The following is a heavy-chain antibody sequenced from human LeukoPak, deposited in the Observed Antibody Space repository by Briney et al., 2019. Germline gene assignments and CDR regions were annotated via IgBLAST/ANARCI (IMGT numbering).Heavy chain of an antibody. CDR3: ARVTSEVPYYYDSSGQVLDY. CDR2: INPNSGGT. D-gene: IGHD3-22*01. Sequence: ASVKVSCKASGYTFTGYYMHWVRQAPGQGLEWMGWINPNSGGTNYAQKFQGRVTMTRDTSISTAYMELSRLRSGDTAVYYCARVTSEVPYYYDSSGQVLDYWGQGTLVTVSS. V-gene: IGHV1-2*02. J-gene: IGHJ4*02. CDR1: GYTFTGYY.